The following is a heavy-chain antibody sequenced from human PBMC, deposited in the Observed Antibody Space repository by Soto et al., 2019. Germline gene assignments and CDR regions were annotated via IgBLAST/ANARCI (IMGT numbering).Heavy chain of an antibody. CDR3: AKDPPWTVGPLAMDV. CDR1: GFTFSNYP. J-gene: IGHJ6*02. V-gene: IGHV3-23*01. Sequence: GGSLRLSCAASGFTFSNYPMSWVRQAPGKGLEWVSTFSGSGGNIYYAESVKGRLTISRDDSKNTLYLQMDSLRVEDTAVYYCAKDPPWTVGPLAMDVWGQGTTVTVSS. D-gene: IGHD1-26*01. CDR2: FSGSGGNI.